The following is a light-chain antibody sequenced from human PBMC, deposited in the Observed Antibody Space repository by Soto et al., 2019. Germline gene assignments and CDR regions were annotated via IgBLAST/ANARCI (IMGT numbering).Light chain of an antibody. CDR1: QSVSSN. V-gene: IGKV3-15*01. J-gene: IGKJ4*01. Sequence: EIVTTQSPATLSVSPGERATLSCSASQSVSSNLAWYQQKPGQAPRLLIYDTSTRATDIPARFSGSGSGTDFTLTISRLEPEDFAVYYCRQYGRSLGFAFGGGTKVDIK. CDR3: RQYGRSLGFA. CDR2: DTS.